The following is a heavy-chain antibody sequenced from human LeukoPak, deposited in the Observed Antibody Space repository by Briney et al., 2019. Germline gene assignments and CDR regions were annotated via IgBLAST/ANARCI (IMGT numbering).Heavy chain of an antibody. CDR3: ARSGDKGYCSTTSCYGFDY. D-gene: IGHD2-2*01. V-gene: IGHV4-38-2*02. Sequence: SETLSLTCTVSGYSISSGYHWGWIRQPPGKGLEWIGSIYIGGTTFHNPSLKSRVTISLDTSKNQFFLGLSSVTAADTAVYHCARSGDKGYCSTTSCYGFDYWGQGILVTVSS. CDR2: IYIGGTT. J-gene: IGHJ4*02. CDR1: GYSISSGYH.